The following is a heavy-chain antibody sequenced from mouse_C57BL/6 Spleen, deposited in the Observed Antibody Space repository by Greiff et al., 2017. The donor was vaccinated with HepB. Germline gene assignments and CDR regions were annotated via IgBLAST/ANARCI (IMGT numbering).Heavy chain of an antibody. CDR2: IDPENGDT. CDR1: GFNIKDDY. CDR3: TRDYGSSGDYFDY. J-gene: IGHJ2*01. D-gene: IGHD1-1*01. Sequence: EVQLQQSGAELVRPGASVKLSCTASGFNIKDDYMHWVKQRPEQGLEWIGWIDPENGDTEYASKFQGKATITADTSSNTAYLQLSSLTSEDTAGYYCTRDYGSSGDYFDYWGQSTTLTVSS. V-gene: IGHV14-4*01.